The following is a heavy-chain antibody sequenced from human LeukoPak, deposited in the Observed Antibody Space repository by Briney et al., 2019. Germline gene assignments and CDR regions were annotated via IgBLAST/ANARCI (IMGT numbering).Heavy chain of an antibody. Sequence: GGSLRLSCAASGFTFSSYAMHWVRQAPGKGLEWVAVISYDGSNKYYADSVKGRFTISRDNSKNTLYLQMNSLRAEDTAVYYCARALGYSGSYSAHAFDIWGQGTMVTVSS. CDR1: GFTFSSYA. J-gene: IGHJ3*02. CDR3: ARALGYSGSYSAHAFDI. D-gene: IGHD1-26*01. CDR2: ISYDGSNK. V-gene: IGHV3-30-3*01.